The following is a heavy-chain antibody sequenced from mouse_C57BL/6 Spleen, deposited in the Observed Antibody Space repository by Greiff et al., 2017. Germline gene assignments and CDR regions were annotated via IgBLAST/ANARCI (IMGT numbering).Heavy chain of an antibody. CDR1: GFTFSDAW. Sequence: EVKLQESGGGLVQPGGSMKLSCAASGFTFSDAWMDWVRQSPEKGLEWVAEIRNKANNHATYYAESVKGRFTISRDESKSSVYLQMNSLRAEDTGIYYCTRHDYDPAWFADWGQGTLVTVSA. CDR2: IRNKANNHAT. D-gene: IGHD2-4*01. V-gene: IGHV6-6*01. CDR3: TRHDYDPAWFAD. J-gene: IGHJ3*01.